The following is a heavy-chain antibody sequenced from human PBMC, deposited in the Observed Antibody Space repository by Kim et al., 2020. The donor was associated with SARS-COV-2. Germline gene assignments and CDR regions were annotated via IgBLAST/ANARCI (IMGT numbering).Heavy chain of an antibody. J-gene: IGHJ6*02. V-gene: IGHV3-74*01. Sequence: VKGRFTISRDNAKNTLYLQMNSLRAEDTAVYYCAGDSSSSLDYYYYGMDVWGQGTTVTVSS. D-gene: IGHD6-6*01. CDR3: AGDSSSSLDYYYYGMDV.